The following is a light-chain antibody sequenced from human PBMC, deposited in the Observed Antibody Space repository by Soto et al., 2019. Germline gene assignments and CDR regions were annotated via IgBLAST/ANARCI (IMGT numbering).Light chain of an antibody. Sequence: EIVMTQSPATLSVSPGERATLSCRVSQSVSSNLAWYQQKPGQAPRLLIYGASTMATGIPARFSGSGSGTEFTLTISSLQSEDVAVYYCQQYHNWPSLTFGQGTKVEIK. CDR3: QQYHNWPSLT. CDR1: QSVSSN. V-gene: IGKV3-15*01. J-gene: IGKJ1*01. CDR2: GAS.